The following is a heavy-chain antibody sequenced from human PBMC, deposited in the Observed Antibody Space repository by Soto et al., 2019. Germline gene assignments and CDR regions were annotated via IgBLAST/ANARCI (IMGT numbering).Heavy chain of an antibody. J-gene: IGHJ5*02. D-gene: IGHD6-19*01. Sequence: GASVKVSCKASGYTFTSYGISWVRQAPGQGLEWMGWISAYNGNTNYAQKFQGRVTMTTDTSTSTAYMELRSLRSDDTAVFYCARDDSSRGIDPWGQGTLVTVSS. CDR1: GYTFTSYG. CDR2: ISAYNGNT. V-gene: IGHV1-18*04. CDR3: ARDDSSRGIDP.